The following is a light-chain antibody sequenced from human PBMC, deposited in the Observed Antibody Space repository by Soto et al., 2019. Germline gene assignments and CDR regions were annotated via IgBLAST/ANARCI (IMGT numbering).Light chain of an antibody. CDR1: QSISSY. CDR2: AAS. V-gene: IGKV1-39*01. CDR3: QQSYSRPPT. Sequence: DLQMTQSPSSLSASVGDRVTITCRASQSISSYLNWYQQKPGKAPKLLIYAASSLQSGVPSRFSGSGSGTDFTLTISSLQPEDFATYYCQQSYSRPPTFGQGTKLEIK. J-gene: IGKJ2*01.